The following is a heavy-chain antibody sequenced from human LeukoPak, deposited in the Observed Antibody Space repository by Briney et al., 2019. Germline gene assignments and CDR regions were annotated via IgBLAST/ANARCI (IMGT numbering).Heavy chain of an antibody. J-gene: IGHJ3*02. D-gene: IGHD1-26*01. Sequence: SETLSLTCSVSGDSVSRSDSYWDWIRQPPGKGLEWIGTIYYSGRTYYSPSLKSRVTMSVDPSNNQFSLKLSSVTAADTAVYYCARPTYSGSYSGAFDIWGQGTMVTVSS. CDR3: ARPTYSGSYSGAFDI. CDR2: IYYSGRT. V-gene: IGHV4-39*01. CDR1: GDSVSRSDSY.